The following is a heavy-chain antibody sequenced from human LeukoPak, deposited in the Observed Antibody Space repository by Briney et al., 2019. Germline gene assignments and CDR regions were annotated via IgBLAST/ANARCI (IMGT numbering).Heavy chain of an antibody. CDR1: GFTFSSYG. J-gene: IGHJ4*02. CDR2: IRYDGSNK. Sequence: PGGSLRLSCAASGFTFSSYGMHWVRQAPGKGLESVAFIRYDGSNKYYADSVKGRFTISRDNSKNTLYLQMNSLRAEDTAVYYCAKAGVYYDFWSGYLGSYWGQGTLVTVSS. D-gene: IGHD3-3*01. CDR3: AKAGVYYDFWSGYLGSY. V-gene: IGHV3-30*02.